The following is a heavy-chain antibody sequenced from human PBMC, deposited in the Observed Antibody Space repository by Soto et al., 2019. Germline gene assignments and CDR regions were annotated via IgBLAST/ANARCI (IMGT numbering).Heavy chain of an antibody. Sequence: PSETLSLTCAVYGGSFSGYYWSWIRQPPGKGLEWIGEINHSGSTNYNPSLKSRVTISVDTSKNQFSLKLSSVTAADTAVYYCARVSRYDFWSGYYIGWGQGTLVTAPQ. J-gene: IGHJ4*02. V-gene: IGHV4-34*01. CDR3: ARVSRYDFWSGYYIG. CDR2: INHSGST. CDR1: GGSFSGYY. D-gene: IGHD3-3*01.